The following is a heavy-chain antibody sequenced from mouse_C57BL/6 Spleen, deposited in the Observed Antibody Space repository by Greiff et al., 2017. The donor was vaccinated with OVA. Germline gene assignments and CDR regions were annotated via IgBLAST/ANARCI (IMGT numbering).Heavy chain of an antibody. Sequence: VQLQQSGPVLVKPGASVKMSCKASGYTFTDYYMNWVKQSHGKSLEWIGVINPYNGGTSYNQKFKGKATLTVDKSSSTAYMERISLTSEYSAVYYCAREGPGSSTRWYFDVWGTGTTVTVSS. CDR2: INPYNGGT. CDR1: GYTFTDYY. CDR3: AREGPGSSTRWYFDV. J-gene: IGHJ1*03. V-gene: IGHV1-19*01. D-gene: IGHD1-1*01.